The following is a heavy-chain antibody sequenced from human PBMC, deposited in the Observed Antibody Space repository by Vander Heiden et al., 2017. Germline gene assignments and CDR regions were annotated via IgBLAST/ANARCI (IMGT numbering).Heavy chain of an antibody. Sequence: EAQLVQSGGGLVKPGGSLRLSCAASGFSFTDAWMNWVRQTPGKGLEWVGRIKSKTDGETVEYAASVKGRFIISRDDSKDMLYLQINSLKTDDSGLYFCFIHGSDGYWGQGSLLTVSS. CDR1: GFSFTDAW. CDR2: IKSKTDGETV. J-gene: IGHJ4*02. CDR3: FIHGSDGY. V-gene: IGHV3-15*01. D-gene: IGHD3-10*01.